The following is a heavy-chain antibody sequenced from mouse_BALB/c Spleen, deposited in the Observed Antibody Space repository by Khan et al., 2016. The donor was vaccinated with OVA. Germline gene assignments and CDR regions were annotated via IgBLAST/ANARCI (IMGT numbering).Heavy chain of an antibody. V-gene: IGHV2-6*02. J-gene: IGHJ4*01. CDR3: ARNSYPDAMDY. CDR2: IWSDGTT. Sequence: QVQLKESGPGLVAPSQSLSITCTVTGFSLTDFGVHWVRQPPGKGLEWLVLIWSDGTTTYNSALKSRLSISKDTSKSQVFLKMNSLQTDDTAMSYCARNSYPDAMDYWGQGTSVTVSS. CDR1: GFSLTDFG.